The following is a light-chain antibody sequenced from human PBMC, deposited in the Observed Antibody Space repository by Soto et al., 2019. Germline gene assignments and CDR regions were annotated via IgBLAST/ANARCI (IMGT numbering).Light chain of an antibody. CDR1: QDINNW. CDR3: QQANSFLGIT. V-gene: IGKV1-12*01. Sequence: DIQMTPSPSSVSASVGDRVSFTCRASQDINNWLAWYQQKPGKAPKLLIYAASSLQSGVPSRFSGSGSGTDFTLTISRLQPEDFATYYCQQANSFLGITFGQGTRLEIK. J-gene: IGKJ5*01. CDR2: AAS.